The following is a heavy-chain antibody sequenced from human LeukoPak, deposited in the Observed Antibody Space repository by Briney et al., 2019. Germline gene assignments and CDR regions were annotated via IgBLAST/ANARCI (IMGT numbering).Heavy chain of an antibody. J-gene: IGHJ4*02. CDR2: ISYDGSNK. D-gene: IGHD2-21*02. V-gene: IGHV3-30*18. CDR3: AKDRRLLFSYFDY. CDR1: GFTFSGYG. Sequence: GGSLRLSCAASGFTFSGYGMHWVRQAPGKGLEWVAVISYDGSNKYYADSVKGRFTISRDNSKNTLYLQMNSLRAEDTAVYYCAKDRRLLFSYFDYWGQGTLVTVSS.